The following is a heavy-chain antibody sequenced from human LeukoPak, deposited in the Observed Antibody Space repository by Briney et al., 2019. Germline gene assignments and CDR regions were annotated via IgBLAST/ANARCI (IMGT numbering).Heavy chain of an antibody. CDR2: ISGGGST. D-gene: IGHD5-24*01. CDR3: AKDLVSRDGYDLGDY. V-gene: IGHV3-23*01. CDR1: GFTFTSYS. Sequence: GGSLRLSCAASGFTFTSYSMNWVRQAPGKGLEWVSTISGGGSTYYADSVKGQFTISRDNSKNTLYLQVNSLRVEDTAVYYCAKDLVSRDGYDLGDYWGQGTLVAVSS. J-gene: IGHJ4*02.